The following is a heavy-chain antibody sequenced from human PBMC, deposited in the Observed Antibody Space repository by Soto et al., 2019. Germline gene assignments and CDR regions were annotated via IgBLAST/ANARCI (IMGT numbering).Heavy chain of an antibody. CDR2: IYYSGST. V-gene: IGHV4-30-4*01. D-gene: IGHD2-2*02. CDR3: AREGYSSTVIDY. CDR1: GGSISSGDYY. Sequence: SETLSLTCTVSGGSISSGDYYWRWIRQPPGKGLEWIGYIYYSGSTYYNPSLKSRVTISVDTSKNQFSLKLSSVTAADTAVYYCAREGYSSTVIDYWGQGTLVTVSS. J-gene: IGHJ4*02.